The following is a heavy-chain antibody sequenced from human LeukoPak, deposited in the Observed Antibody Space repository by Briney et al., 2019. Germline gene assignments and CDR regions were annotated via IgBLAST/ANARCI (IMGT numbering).Heavy chain of an antibody. CDR3: ARGSGSYHTAYMN. Sequence: GESLKISCKGSGYSFTNYWIGWVRQMPGKGLEWMGIIYPGDSETRYSPSFQGQVTISADKSISTAYLQWSSLEASGTAMYYCARGSGSYHTAYMNWGQGTLVTVSS. D-gene: IGHD1-26*01. V-gene: IGHV5-51*01. CDR1: GYSFTNYW. J-gene: IGHJ4*02. CDR2: IYPGDSET.